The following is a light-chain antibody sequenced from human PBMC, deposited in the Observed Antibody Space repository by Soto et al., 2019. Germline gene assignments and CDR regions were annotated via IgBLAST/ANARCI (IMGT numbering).Light chain of an antibody. CDR3: AAWDDSLNGYV. Sequence: QSVLTQPPSASGTPGQRVTISCSGSSSNIGSNTVNWYQQLTGTAPKLLICSNNQRPSGVPDRFSGSKSGTSASLAISGLQSEDEADYYCAAWDDSLNGYVFGTGTKLTVL. CDR1: SSNIGSNT. V-gene: IGLV1-44*01. J-gene: IGLJ1*01. CDR2: SNN.